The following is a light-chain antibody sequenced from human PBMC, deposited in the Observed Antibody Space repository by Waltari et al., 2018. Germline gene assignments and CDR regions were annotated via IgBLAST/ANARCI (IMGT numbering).Light chain of an antibody. J-gene: IGLJ2*01. V-gene: IGLV2-14*03. CDR2: DVT. CDR1: SSDVGGYNY. CDR3: SSYTSSSSFSISSSVL. Sequence: QSALTQPASVSGSPGQSITIPCTGTSSDVGGYNYVSCYPPHPGKAPKLLIYDVTDRPSGVSSRFSGSKSGNTASLTISGLQAEDEADYYCSSYTSSSSFSISSSVLFGGGTKVTVL.